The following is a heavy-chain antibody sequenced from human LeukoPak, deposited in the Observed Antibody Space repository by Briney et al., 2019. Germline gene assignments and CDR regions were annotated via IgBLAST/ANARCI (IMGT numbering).Heavy chain of an antibody. Sequence: ASVKVSCKASGYTFTGYYMHWVRQAPGQGLEWMGWISVYNGNTNYAQNLQGRVTMTRDTSTSTAYMELRNLRSDDTAVYYCARDRLDSGRYYPHSFDYWGQGTLVTVSS. V-gene: IGHV1-18*04. J-gene: IGHJ4*02. D-gene: IGHD1-26*01. CDR1: GYTFTGYY. CDR3: ARDRLDSGRYYPHSFDY. CDR2: ISVYNGNT.